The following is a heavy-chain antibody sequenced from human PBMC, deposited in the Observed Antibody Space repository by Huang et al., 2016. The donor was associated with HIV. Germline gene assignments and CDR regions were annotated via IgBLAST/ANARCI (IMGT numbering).Heavy chain of an antibody. CDR2: FDIEEGET. CDR3: ATVYRRFRNHDSGDYYFDY. J-gene: IGHJ4*02. V-gene: IGHV1-24*01. D-gene: IGHD3-22*01. Sequence: QVQLVQSGAEVKKPGASVKVSCKVSGYTITELSMHWVRQAPGKGLDWMGGFDIEEGETIDAQKFQGRVTMTEDTSTDTADMELSSLRAEDTAVYYCATVYRRFRNHDSGDYYFDYWDQGTLVTVSS. CDR1: GYTITELS.